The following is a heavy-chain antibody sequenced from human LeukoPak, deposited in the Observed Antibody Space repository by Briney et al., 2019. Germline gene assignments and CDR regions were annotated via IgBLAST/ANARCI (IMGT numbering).Heavy chain of an antibody. CDR3: AGTYSSSWYYYYYYGMDV. D-gene: IGHD6-13*01. J-gene: IGHJ6*02. Sequence: GGSLRLSCAASGFTSSSYGMHWVRQAPGKGLEWVAVIWYDGSNKYYADSVKGRFTISRDNSKNTLYLQMNSLRAEDTAVYYCAGTYSSSWYYYYYYGMDVWGQGTTVTVSS. V-gene: IGHV3-33*01. CDR1: GFTSSSYG. CDR2: IWYDGSNK.